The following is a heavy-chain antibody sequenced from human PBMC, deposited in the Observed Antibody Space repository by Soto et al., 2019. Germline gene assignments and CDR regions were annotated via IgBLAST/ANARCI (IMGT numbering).Heavy chain of an antibody. V-gene: IGHV4-31*03. CDR1: GGSVSSGGYY. Sequence: SETLSLTCTVSGGSVSSGGYYWSWIRQHPGKGLEWIGYIFYSGSTYDNPSLKSRVTISVDTSKNQFSLKLSSVTDADTDVYYCARSPEATVTAFDYWGQGTLVTVS. CDR3: ARSPEATVTAFDY. J-gene: IGHJ4*02. D-gene: IGHD4-17*01. CDR2: IFYSGST.